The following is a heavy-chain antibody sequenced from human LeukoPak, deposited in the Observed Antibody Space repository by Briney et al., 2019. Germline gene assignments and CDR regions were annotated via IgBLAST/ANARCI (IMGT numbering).Heavy chain of an antibody. V-gene: IGHV4-59*01. CDR2: IYYSGST. CDR1: GGSISTYC. J-gene: IGHJ4*02. Sequence: SETLSLTCTVSGGSISTYCWSWVRQPPGKGLEWIGYIYYSGSTNYNPSLKSRVTISVDTSKNQFSLKLSSVTAADTAVYYCARDTGGYSSSTYFDYWGQGILVTVSS. CDR3: ARDTGGYSSSTYFDY. D-gene: IGHD6-6*01.